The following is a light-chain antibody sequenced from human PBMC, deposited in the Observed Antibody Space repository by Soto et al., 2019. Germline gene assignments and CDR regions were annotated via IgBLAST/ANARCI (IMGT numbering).Light chain of an antibody. Sequence: VLTQSPGTLSLSPGERATLSCRASQSVTNYLVWYQQKAGQAPRRLIYGASSRAPGIPDRFSGSGSGTDFTLTINRLGPEDSAVYYCQQFDTSPYTFGQGTKLEIK. CDR1: QSVTNY. CDR2: GAS. CDR3: QQFDTSPYT. J-gene: IGKJ2*01. V-gene: IGKV3-20*01.